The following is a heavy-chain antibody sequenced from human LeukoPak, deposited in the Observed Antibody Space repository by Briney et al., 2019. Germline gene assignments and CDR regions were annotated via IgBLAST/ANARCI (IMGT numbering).Heavy chain of an antibody. V-gene: IGHV4-38-2*02. CDR3: ATIRSRKWGFDY. CDR1: GYSISSGYY. D-gene: IGHD1-26*01. CDR2: IYHSGST. Sequence: SETLSLTCTVSGYSISSGYYWGWIRQPPGKGLEWIGSIYHSGSTYYNPSLKSRVTISVDTSKTQFSLKLTSVTAADTAVYYCATIRSRKWGFDYWGQGTLVTVSS. J-gene: IGHJ4*02.